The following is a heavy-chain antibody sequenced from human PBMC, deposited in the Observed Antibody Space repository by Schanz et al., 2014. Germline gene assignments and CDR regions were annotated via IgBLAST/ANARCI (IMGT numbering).Heavy chain of an antibody. Sequence: QVQLVQSGAEVKKPGASVKVSCKASGYTTFTDYYIHWVRQAPGQGLEWMGWISPYNGNTNYAQKLQGRVTMTRNTSMSTAYIELHILTSEDTAVYYCARGRTFDYWGQGTLVTVSS. CDR2: ISPYNGNT. V-gene: IGHV1-8*02. J-gene: IGHJ4*02. CDR1: GYTTFTDYY. CDR3: ARGRTFDY.